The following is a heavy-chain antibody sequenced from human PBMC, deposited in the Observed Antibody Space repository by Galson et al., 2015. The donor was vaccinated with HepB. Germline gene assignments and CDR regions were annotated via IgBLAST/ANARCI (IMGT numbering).Heavy chain of an antibody. J-gene: IGHJ5*02. V-gene: IGHV1-69*04. CDR2: IIPILGIA. Sequence: SVKVSCKASGGTFSSYAISWVRQAPGQGLEWMGRIIPILGIANYAQKFQGRVTITADKSTSTAYMELSSLRSEDTAVYYCARAPGYCGGDCYGEGWFDPWGQGTLVTVSS. CDR1: GGTFSSYA. D-gene: IGHD2-21*02. CDR3: ARAPGYCGGDCYGEGWFDP.